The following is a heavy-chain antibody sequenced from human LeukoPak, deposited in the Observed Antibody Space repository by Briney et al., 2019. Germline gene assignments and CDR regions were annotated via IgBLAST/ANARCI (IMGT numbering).Heavy chain of an antibody. CDR2: IYYRGNT. CDR1: GDSVSIYY. D-gene: IGHD1-1*01. CDR3: ARAGNNWSFDY. V-gene: IGHV4-59*02. Sequence: SEMLSLTCTVSGDSVSIYYWSWSRQPPGKGLEWIGYIYYRGNTNYNPSLKSRVTMAVDTSKNQFSLKVSSVTAADTAVYYCARAGNNWSFDYWGQGTLVTVSS. J-gene: IGHJ4*02.